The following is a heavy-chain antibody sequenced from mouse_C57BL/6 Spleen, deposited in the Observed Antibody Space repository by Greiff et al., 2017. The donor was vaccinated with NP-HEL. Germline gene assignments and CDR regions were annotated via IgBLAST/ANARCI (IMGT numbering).Heavy chain of an antibody. D-gene: IGHD1-1*01. Sequence: VQLQQSGPELVKPGASVKIPCKASGYTFTDYNMDWVKQSHGKSLEWIGDINPNNGGTIYNQKFKGKATLTVDKSSSTAYMELRSLTSEDTAVYYCARKMITTVVATPHWYFDVWGTGTTVTVSS. V-gene: IGHV1-18*01. CDR2: INPNNGGT. CDR1: GYTFTDYN. CDR3: ARKMITTVVATPHWYFDV. J-gene: IGHJ1*03.